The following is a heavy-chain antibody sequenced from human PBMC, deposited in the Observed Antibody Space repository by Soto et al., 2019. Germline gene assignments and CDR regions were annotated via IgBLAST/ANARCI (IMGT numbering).Heavy chain of an antibody. D-gene: IGHD5-12*01. Sequence: QVQLVQSGAEVKKPGASVRVSCKASGYNFTSYYMHWVRQAPGQGLEWLGIVNPNGGGTSYAQKFQGRVTMPRDTSTSTVYMELTGLRSEDTAVYYCARGGEWLQLDYWGQGPLVTVSS. J-gene: IGHJ4*02. V-gene: IGHV1-46*01. CDR1: GYNFTSYY. CDR2: VNPNGGGT. CDR3: ARGGEWLQLDY.